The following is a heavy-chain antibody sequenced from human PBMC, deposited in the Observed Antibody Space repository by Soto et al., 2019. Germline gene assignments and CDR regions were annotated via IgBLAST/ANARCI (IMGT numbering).Heavy chain of an antibody. CDR3: AREAGYSYGYVFDY. CDR1: GGTFGNHA. J-gene: IGHJ4*02. CDR2: IIPVLGVG. Sequence: QAQLVQSGAAVKKPGSSVKVSCTASGGTFGNHALSWLRQAPGQGLEWMGGIIPVLGVGDNAQKFQGRVTSTADTSTNTAYMELSSLRSEDTAHYYCAREAGYSYGYVFDYWGQGTLVIVSS. V-gene: IGHV1-69*09. D-gene: IGHD5-18*01.